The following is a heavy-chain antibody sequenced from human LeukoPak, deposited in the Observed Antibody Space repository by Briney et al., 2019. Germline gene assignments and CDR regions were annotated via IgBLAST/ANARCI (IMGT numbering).Heavy chain of an antibody. J-gene: IGHJ4*02. CDR2: ISAYSGNT. D-gene: IGHD3-10*01. Sequence: GGPVEVSCKASGFTFSSYGISWGRQAPGQGLGWMGWISAYSGNTNYAQKLQGRVTMTTDTSTNTAYMDLSSLRSEDTAVYYCARVTYGHITSWYYFDYWGQGTLVTVSS. CDR3: ARVTYGHITSWYYFDY. V-gene: IGHV1-18*01. CDR1: GFTFSSYG.